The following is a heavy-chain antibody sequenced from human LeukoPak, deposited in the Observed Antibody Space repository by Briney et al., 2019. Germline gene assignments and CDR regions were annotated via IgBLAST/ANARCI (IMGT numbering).Heavy chain of an antibody. CDR1: GYTFTTYP. CDR2: IYPRDGST. V-gene: IGHV1-46*01. Sequence: ASVTVSCKASGYTFTTYPINWVRQAPGQGLEWMGMIYPRDGSTSYAQKFQGRVTVTRDTSTSTVHMELSGLRSEDTAVYYCARDQEGFDYWGQGTLVTVSS. J-gene: IGHJ4*02. CDR3: ARDQEGFDY.